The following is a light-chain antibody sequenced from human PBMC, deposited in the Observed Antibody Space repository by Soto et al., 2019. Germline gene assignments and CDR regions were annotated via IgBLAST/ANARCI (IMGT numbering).Light chain of an antibody. CDR1: QSVSSSY. Sequence: VLTQSPGTLSLSPGESATLSCRDSQSVSSSYLAWYQQKPGQAPRLLIYGESTRAAGIPDRLSGSGSGTDLNLTISRLEPEDFAVYYCQQYGNSPITCGQGTRLEIK. J-gene: IGKJ5*01. CDR3: QQYGNSPIT. CDR2: GES. V-gene: IGKV3-20*01.